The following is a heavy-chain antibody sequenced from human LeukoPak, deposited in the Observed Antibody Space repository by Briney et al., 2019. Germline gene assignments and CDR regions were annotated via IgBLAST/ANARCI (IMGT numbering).Heavy chain of an antibody. D-gene: IGHD3-22*01. CDR2: INWSGGST. CDR1: GFTFDDYG. V-gene: IGHV3-20*04. CDR3: ARWGASSGYYPFDY. J-gene: IGHJ4*02. Sequence: PGGSLRLSCAASGFTFDDYGMSWVRQAPGKGLEWVSGINWSGGSTGYADSVKGRFTISRDNAKNSLYLQMNSLRAEDTALYYCARWGASSGYYPFDYWGQGTLVTVSS.